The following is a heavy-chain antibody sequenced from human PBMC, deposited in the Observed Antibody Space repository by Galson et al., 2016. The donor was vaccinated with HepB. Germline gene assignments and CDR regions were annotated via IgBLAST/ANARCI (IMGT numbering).Heavy chain of an antibody. J-gene: IGHJ3*02. D-gene: IGHD1-14*01. CDR3: ARAGNFLDTFDI. V-gene: IGHV4-34*01. CDR1: GGSFTHYY. Sequence: LSLTCAVYGGSFTHYYWGWIRQPPGKGLEWIGEINHSGSSNYNPSLKSRVALSVDTSKNQFSLKVTSVTAADTALYYCARAGNFLDTFDIWGHGSMVTVSS. CDR2: INHSGSS.